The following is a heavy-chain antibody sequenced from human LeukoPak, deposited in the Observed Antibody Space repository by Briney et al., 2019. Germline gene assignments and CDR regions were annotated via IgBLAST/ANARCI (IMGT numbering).Heavy chain of an antibody. CDR2: ISGSGGST. CDR3: VKDQKPYIAAAGGY. CDR1: GFTFSSYA. J-gene: IGHJ4*02. D-gene: IGHD6-13*01. Sequence: HPGGSLRLSCAASGFTFSSYAMSWVRQAPGKGLEWVSAISGSGGSTYYADSVKGRFTISRDNSKNTLYLQMNRLRAEDTAVYYCVKDQKPYIAAAGGYWGQGTLVTVSS. V-gene: IGHV3-23*01.